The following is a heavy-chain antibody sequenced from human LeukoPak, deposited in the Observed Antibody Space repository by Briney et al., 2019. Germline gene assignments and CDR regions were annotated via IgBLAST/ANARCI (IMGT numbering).Heavy chain of an antibody. J-gene: IGHJ3*02. CDR3: ARSVPSIVDIDAFDI. CDR1: GFTFSSYS. CDR2: ISSSSSTI. D-gene: IGHD5-12*01. Sequence: GGSLRLSCAASGFTFSSYSMNWVRQAPGKGLEWVSYISSSSSTIYYADSVKGRFTISRDNAKNSLYLQMNSLRAEDTAVYYCARSVPSIVDIDAFDIWGQGTMVTVSS. V-gene: IGHV3-48*01.